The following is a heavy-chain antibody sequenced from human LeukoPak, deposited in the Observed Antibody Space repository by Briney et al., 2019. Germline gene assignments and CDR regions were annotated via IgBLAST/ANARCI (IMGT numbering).Heavy chain of an antibody. CDR3: AKSLTPLNYHILNSNGMDG. Sequence: PGGSLRLSCAISGFTLSSYVMSWVRQAPGKGLEWVSTISGSGGGRYYADSVKGRFTISRDNSKNTMYLQMNSLRAEDTAVYYCAKSLTPLNYHILNSNGMDGCGQGTTVTVSS. CDR1: GFTLSSYV. V-gene: IGHV3-23*01. CDR2: ISGSGGGR. J-gene: IGHJ6*02. D-gene: IGHD3-9*01.